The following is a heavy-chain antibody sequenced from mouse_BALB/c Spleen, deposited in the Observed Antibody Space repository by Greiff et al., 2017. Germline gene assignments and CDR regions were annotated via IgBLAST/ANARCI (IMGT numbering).Heavy chain of an antibody. CDR2: ISYDGSN. D-gene: IGHD1-1*01. Sequence: EVQVVESGPGLVKPSQSLSLTCSVSGYSITSGYYWYWIRQFPGNKLEWMGYISYDGSNNYNPSLKNRISITRDTSKNQFFLKLNSVTTEDTATYYCAREVNYYGSSYYCDYWGQGTTLTVSS. J-gene: IGHJ2*01. CDR1: GYSITSGYY. CDR3: AREVNYYGSSYYCDY. V-gene: IGHV3-6*02.